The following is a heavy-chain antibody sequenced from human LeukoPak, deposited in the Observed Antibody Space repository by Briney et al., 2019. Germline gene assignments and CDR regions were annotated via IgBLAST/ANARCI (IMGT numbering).Heavy chain of an antibody. Sequence: AASVKVSCKASGYTFTSYYMHWVRQAPGQGLEWMGIINPSGGSTSYAQKFQGRVTMTRDMSTSTVYMELSSLRSEDTAVYYCARLYYYGSGSLNWFDPWGQGTLVTVSS. V-gene: IGHV1-46*01. CDR1: GYTFTSYY. CDR2: INPSGGST. CDR3: ARLYYYGSGSLNWFDP. J-gene: IGHJ5*02. D-gene: IGHD3-10*01.